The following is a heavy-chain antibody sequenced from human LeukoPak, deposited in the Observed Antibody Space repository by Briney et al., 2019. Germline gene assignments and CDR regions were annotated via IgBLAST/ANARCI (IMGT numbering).Heavy chain of an antibody. CDR1: GFTFSSYW. D-gene: IGHD3-3*01. V-gene: IGHV3-7*01. CDR3: AREATIFVHYYYMDV. J-gene: IGHJ6*03. Sequence: SGGSLRLSCAASGFTFSSYWMSWVRQAPGKGLEWVANIKQDGSEKYYVDSVKGRFTISRDNAKNSLYLQMNSLRAEDTAVYYCAREATIFVHYYYMDVWGKGTTVTVSS. CDR2: IKQDGSEK.